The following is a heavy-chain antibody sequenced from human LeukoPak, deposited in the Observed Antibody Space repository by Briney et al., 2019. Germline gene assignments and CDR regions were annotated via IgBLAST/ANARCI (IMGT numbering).Heavy chain of an antibody. D-gene: IGHD3-10*01. J-gene: IGHJ4*02. V-gene: IGHV3-21*01. CDR2: ISSNSRYI. Sequence: GGSLRLSCAASGFDFSDYTINWGRQAPGKGLEWVSSISSNSRYIYYADSVKGRLTISRDNAKNSVYLQMNSLRAEDTAVYYCARDGLGSYDYWGQGTLVTVSS. CDR1: GFDFSDYT. CDR3: ARDGLGSYDY.